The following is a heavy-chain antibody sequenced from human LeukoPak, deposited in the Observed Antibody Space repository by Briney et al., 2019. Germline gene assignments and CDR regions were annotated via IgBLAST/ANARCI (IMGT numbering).Heavy chain of an antibody. CDR1: GFEFSRYA. CDR2: ITYDAINT. Sequence: GGSLTLSCTASGFEFSRYAMHWVRQAPGKGLEWVAVITYDAINTYYSDSMKGRFTISRDDSKNTLYLEMNSLRIEDTAVYYCAKDFQVTTSDWGQGTLVTVSS. CDR3: AKDFQVTTSD. D-gene: IGHD4-17*01. V-gene: IGHV3-30*04. J-gene: IGHJ4*02.